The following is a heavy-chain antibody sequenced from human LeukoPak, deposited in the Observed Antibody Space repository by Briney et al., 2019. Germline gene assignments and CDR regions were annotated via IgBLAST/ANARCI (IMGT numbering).Heavy chain of an antibody. V-gene: IGHV3-30*18. D-gene: IGHD5-12*01. J-gene: IGHJ4*02. Sequence: GGSLRLSCAASRFTFSSYGMHWVRQAPGKGLEWVAVISYDGSNKYYADSVKGRFTISRDNSKNTLYLQMNSLRAEDTAVYYCAKDLLVATAHYFDYWGQGTLVTVSS. CDR3: AKDLLVATAHYFDY. CDR2: ISYDGSNK. CDR1: RFTFSSYG.